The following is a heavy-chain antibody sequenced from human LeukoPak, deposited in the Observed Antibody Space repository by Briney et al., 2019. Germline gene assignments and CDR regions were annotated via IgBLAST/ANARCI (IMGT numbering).Heavy chain of an antibody. CDR2: IYHSGST. CDR3: AREGYSYGLDY. D-gene: IGHD5-18*01. CDR1: GGSISSGGYS. V-gene: IGHV4-30-2*01. Sequence: SETLSLTCAVSGGSISSGGYSWSWIRQPPGKGLEWIGYIYHSGSTYYNPPLKSRVTISVDTSKNQFSLKLSSVTAADTAVYYCAREGYSYGLDYWGQGTLVTVSS. J-gene: IGHJ4*02.